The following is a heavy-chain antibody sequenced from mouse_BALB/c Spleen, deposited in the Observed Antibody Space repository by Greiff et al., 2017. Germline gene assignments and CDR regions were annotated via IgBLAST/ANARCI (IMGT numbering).Heavy chain of an antibody. J-gene: IGHJ1*01. CDR1: GYTFTSYW. V-gene: IGHV1-69*02. D-gene: IGHD1-1*01. Sequence: QVHVKQPGAELVKPGASVKLSCKASGYTFTSYWMHWVKQRPGQGLEWIGEIDPSDSYTNYNQKFKGKATLTVDKSSSTAYMQLSSLTSEDSAVYYCARYYYGSSWYFDVWGAGTTVTVSS. CDR3: ARYYYGSSWYFDV. CDR2: IDPSDSYT.